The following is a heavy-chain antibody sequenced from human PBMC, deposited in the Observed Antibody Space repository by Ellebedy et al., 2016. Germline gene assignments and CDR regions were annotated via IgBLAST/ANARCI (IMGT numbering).Heavy chain of an antibody. D-gene: IGHD1-26*01. Sequence: SETLSLXXTVPGDSIRSYYWSWIRQPPGKGLEWIGFVYYSGKSDRNPSLKSRVTMSVDTSKNQLSLKLTSVTAADTAVYYCASHLMVGATTPYGYWGQGVLVTVSS. CDR2: VYYSGKS. CDR1: GDSIRSYY. V-gene: IGHV4-59*08. J-gene: IGHJ4*02. CDR3: ASHLMVGATTPYGY.